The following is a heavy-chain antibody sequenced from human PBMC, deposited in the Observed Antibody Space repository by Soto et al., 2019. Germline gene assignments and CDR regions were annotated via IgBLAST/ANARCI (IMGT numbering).Heavy chain of an antibody. J-gene: IGHJ6*03. D-gene: IGHD3-16*01. CDR3: ARAASPGGNYYYYDMDV. CDR2: ISAYNGNT. Sequence: QVQLVQSGAEVKKPGASVKVSCKASGYTFTSYGISWVRQAPGQGLEWMGWISAYNGNTNYAQKLQGRVTMTTDTSTSTAYMELRSLRSDDTAVYYCARAASPGGNYYYYDMDVWGKGTTVTVSS. V-gene: IGHV1-18*01. CDR1: GYTFTSYG.